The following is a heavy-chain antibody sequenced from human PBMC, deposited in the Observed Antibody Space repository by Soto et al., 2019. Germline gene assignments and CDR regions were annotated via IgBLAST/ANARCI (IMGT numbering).Heavy chain of an antibody. D-gene: IGHD6-6*01. V-gene: IGHV1-2*02. CDR3: ARGRGRVALGHSSSLDY. CDR2: SNPNSGGT. J-gene: IGHJ4*02. Sequence: QVQLVQSGAEVKKPGASVKVSCKASGYTFSDSYVRWVRHAPGQGLEWMGWSNPNSGGTYYPQKFRGRVTMTGDTSIDTAYMELTSLRSDDTAVYFCARGRGRVALGHSSSLDYWGQGTLVSVSS. CDR1: GYTFSDSY.